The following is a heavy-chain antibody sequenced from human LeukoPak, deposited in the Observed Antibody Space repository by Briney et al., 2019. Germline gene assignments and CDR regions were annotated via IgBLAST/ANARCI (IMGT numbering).Heavy chain of an antibody. CDR2: IRNKVRGYTT. CDR3: ARGAVTGTNWYFVY. D-gene: IGHD6-19*01. CDR1: GFIFSDHY. Sequence: GGSLRLSCAASGFIFSDHYMDWVRQAPGRGLEWVARIRNKVRGYTTEYAASVQGRFTISRDDSSNSLYLQMSSLKTEDTAVYFCARGAVTGTNWYFVYWGQGTLVAVSS. V-gene: IGHV3-72*01. J-gene: IGHJ4*02.